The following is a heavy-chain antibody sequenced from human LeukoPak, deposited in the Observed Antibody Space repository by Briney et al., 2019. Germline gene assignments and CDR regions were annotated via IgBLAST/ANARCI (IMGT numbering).Heavy chain of an antibody. CDR3: AQSLGSNTGMGNWFDP. CDR2: IHYTGRT. J-gene: IGHJ5*02. CDR1: GGSITSSGHS. Sequence: SETLSLTCTVSGGSITSSGHSWGWIRQPPGKGLEWTVTIHYTGRTYYNPSLQSRITISVDTSRNQFSLKLSSVTAADTAVYYCAQSLGSNTGMGNWFDPWGQGTLVTVSS. V-gene: IGHV4-39*01. D-gene: IGHD2-15*01.